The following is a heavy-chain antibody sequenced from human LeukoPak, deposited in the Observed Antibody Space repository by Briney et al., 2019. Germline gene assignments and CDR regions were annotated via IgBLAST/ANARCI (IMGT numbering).Heavy chain of an antibody. Sequence: SETLSLTCTVSGGSISSSSYYWGWIRQPPGKGLEWIGRTYTSGSTNYNPSLKSRVTMSVDTSKNQFSLKLSSVTAADTAVYYCAREGYYDFWSGYYSYYYYYMDVWGKGTTVTVSS. D-gene: IGHD3-3*01. CDR2: TYTSGST. J-gene: IGHJ6*03. V-gene: IGHV4-39*07. CDR3: AREGYYDFWSGYYSYYYYYMDV. CDR1: GGSISSSSYY.